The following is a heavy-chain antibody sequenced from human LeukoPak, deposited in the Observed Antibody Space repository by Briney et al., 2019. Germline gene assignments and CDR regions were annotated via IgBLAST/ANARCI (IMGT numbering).Heavy chain of an antibody. Sequence: SETLSLTCTVSGGSIRSSSYYWGWIRQPPGKGLEWIGSIYYSGSTYYNPSLKSRVTISVDTSKNQFSLKLSSVTAADTAVYYCARHVPQWELLPPFYYYYMDVWGKGTTVTISS. CDR1: GGSIRSSSYY. D-gene: IGHD1-26*01. J-gene: IGHJ6*03. CDR2: IYYSGST. V-gene: IGHV4-39*01. CDR3: ARHVPQWELLPPFYYYYMDV.